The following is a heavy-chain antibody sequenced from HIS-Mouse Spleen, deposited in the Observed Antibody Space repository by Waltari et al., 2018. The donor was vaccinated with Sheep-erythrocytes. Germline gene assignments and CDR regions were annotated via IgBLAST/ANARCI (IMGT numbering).Heavy chain of an antibody. Sequence: QLQLQESGPGLVKPSETLSLTCTVSGGSISSSSYYWGWIRQPPGKGLAWIGSIYYSGGTYSNPSLKSRVTISVDTSKNQFSLKLSSVTAADTAVYYCARHKDTAMVHFDYWGQGTLVTVSS. J-gene: IGHJ4*02. CDR3: ARHKDTAMVHFDY. CDR1: GGSISSSSYY. V-gene: IGHV4-39*01. CDR2: IYYSGGT. D-gene: IGHD5-18*01.